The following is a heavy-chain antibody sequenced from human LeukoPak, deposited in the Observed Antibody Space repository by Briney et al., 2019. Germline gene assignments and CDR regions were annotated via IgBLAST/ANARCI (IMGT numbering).Heavy chain of an antibody. CDR3: ARRNTADAPIDF. Sequence: SETLSLTCTVSGGSIIGHWWSWIRQPPGKGLEWIGDIFYSGGSTNYNPSLKSRLTMSLDTSKNQFSLKLTSVTAADTAMYYCARRNTADAPIDFWGQGTLVTASS. D-gene: IGHD2/OR15-2a*01. J-gene: IGHJ4*02. CDR1: GGSIIGHW. V-gene: IGHV4-59*08. CDR2: IFYSGGST.